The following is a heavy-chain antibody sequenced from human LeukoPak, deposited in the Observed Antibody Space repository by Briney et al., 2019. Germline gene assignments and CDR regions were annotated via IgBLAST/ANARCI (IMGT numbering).Heavy chain of an antibody. CDR2: ISGSGGST. V-gene: IGHV3-23*01. D-gene: IGHD3-9*01. J-gene: IGHJ4*02. Sequence: PGGTLRLSCAASGFTFSSYGMSWVRQAPGKGLEWVSAISGSGGSTYYADSVKGRFTISRDNSKNTLYLQMNSLRAEDTAVYYCAKNDILTGPLDYWGQGTLVTVSS. CDR3: AKNDILTGPLDY. CDR1: GFTFSSYG.